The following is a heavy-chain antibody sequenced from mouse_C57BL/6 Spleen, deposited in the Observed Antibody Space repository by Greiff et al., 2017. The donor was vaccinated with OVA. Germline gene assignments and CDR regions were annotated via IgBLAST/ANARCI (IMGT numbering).Heavy chain of an antibody. D-gene: IGHD2-10*01. CDR1: GYAFSSYW. CDR3: ARSYYGNYEGYYAMDY. J-gene: IGHJ4*01. Sequence: QVQLQQSGAELVKPGASVKISCKASGYAFSSYWMNWVKQRPGKGLEWIGQIYPGDGDTNYNGKFKGKATLTADKSSSTAYMQLSSLTSEDSAVYVCARSYYGNYEGYYAMDYWGQGTSVTVSS. CDR2: IYPGDGDT. V-gene: IGHV1-80*01.